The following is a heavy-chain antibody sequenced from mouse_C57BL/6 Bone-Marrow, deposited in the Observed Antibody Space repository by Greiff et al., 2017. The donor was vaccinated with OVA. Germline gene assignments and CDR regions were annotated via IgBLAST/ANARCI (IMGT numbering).Heavy chain of an antibody. J-gene: IGHJ3*01. D-gene: IGHD1-1*01. CDR3: ARDPYYYGSGYAWLAY. V-gene: IGHV5-4*01. Sequence: DVHLVESGGGLVKPGGSLKLSCAASGFTFSSYAMSWVRQTPEKRLEWVATISDGGSYTYYPDNVKGRFTISRDNAKNKLYLQMSHLKSEDTAMYYCARDPYYYGSGYAWLAYWGQGTLVTVSA. CDR1: GFTFSSYA. CDR2: ISDGGSYT.